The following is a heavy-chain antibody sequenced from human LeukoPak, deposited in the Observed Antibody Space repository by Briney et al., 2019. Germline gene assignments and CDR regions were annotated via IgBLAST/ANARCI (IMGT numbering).Heavy chain of an antibody. CDR3: VRHDGRGGATMGAFDS. CDR1: AASFISSSHH. V-gene: IGHV4-39*01. Sequence: SETLSLTCTVSAASFISSSHHWGWIRQSPGKGLEWIGTVYYGRTTYYNPSLDGRVTISLGTSANHFSLQLNSVTAADTAVYYCVRHDGRGGATMGAFDSWGQGSLVTVSS. CDR2: VYYGRTT. D-gene: IGHD5-12*01. J-gene: IGHJ5*01.